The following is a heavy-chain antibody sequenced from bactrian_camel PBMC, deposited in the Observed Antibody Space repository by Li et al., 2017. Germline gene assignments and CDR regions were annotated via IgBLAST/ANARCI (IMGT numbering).Heavy chain of an antibody. J-gene: IGHJ4*01. V-gene: IGHV3S53*01. Sequence: HVQLEESGGGSVQAGGSLRLSCVASGYIYRRYYMGWFRQAPGKEREGVASIDSDGSTNYADSVKGRFTISRDNAENMLYLQLNSLTPEDTAMYYCAAGSSRGVPFRERGYPYWGQGTQVTVS. D-gene: IGHD5*01. CDR2: IDSDGST. CDR1: GYIYRRYY. CDR3: AAGSSRGVPFRERGYPY.